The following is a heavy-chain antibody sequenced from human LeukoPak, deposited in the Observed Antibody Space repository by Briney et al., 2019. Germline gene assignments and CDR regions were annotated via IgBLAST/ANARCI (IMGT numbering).Heavy chain of an antibody. CDR2: ISAYNGNT. CDR3: ARVRPTTYSSGYYYVDY. D-gene: IGHD3-22*01. Sequence: ASVKVSCKASGYSFTSCGISWVRQAPGQGLEWMGWISAYNGNTNYAQKLQGRVTMTTDTSTSTAYMELRSLRSDDTAVYYCARVRPTTYSSGYYYVDYWGQGTLVTVSS. V-gene: IGHV1-18*01. CDR1: GYSFTSCG. J-gene: IGHJ4*02.